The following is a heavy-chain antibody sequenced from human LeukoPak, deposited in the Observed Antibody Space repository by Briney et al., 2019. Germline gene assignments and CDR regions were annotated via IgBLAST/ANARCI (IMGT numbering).Heavy chain of an antibody. V-gene: IGHV3-21*01. Sequence: GGSLRLSCAASGFTFSSYSMNWVRQAPGKGLEWVSSISRSSNYKYYADSVKGRFTISRDNAKNSLYLQMNSLRAEDTALYYCASSRYDSSGYYGVIGYWGQGTLVTVSS. D-gene: IGHD3-22*01. J-gene: IGHJ4*02. CDR2: ISRSSNYK. CDR1: GFTFSSYS. CDR3: ASSRYDSSGYYGVIGY.